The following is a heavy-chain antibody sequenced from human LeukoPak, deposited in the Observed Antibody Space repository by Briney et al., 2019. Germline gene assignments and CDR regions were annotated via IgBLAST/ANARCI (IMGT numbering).Heavy chain of an antibody. CDR3: VRKTIYSEAFDY. CDR1: GFSVSNNY. V-gene: IGHV3-53*01. Sequence: PGGSLRLSCAASGFSVSNNYMSWVRQAPGKGLEWVSSISSGGHSTYYAGSVKGRFTISRDNSKNTLYLQMNSLRAEDTAVYYCVRKTIYSEAFDYWGQGTLVTVSS. D-gene: IGHD1-14*01. CDR2: ISSGGHST. J-gene: IGHJ4*02.